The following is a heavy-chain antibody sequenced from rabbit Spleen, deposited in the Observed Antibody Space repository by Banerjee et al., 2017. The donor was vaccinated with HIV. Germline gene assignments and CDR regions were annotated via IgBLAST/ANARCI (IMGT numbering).Heavy chain of an antibody. J-gene: IGHJ4*01. D-gene: IGHD2-1*01. V-gene: IGHV1S7*01. CDR3: ARGSAAMTMLITGYYLGL. CDR2: IDPFFGTT. Sequence: QLKESGGGLVQPGGSLKLSCKGSGFAFSSYYMSWVRQAPGKGLEWIGYIDPFFGTTYYASWVNGRFTISSDNAQNTVFLQMSSLTVADTATYFCARGSAAMTMLITGYYLGLWGPGTLVTVS. CDR1: GFAFSSYY.